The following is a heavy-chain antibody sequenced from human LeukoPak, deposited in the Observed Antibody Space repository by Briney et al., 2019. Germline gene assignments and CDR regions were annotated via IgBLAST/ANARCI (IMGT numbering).Heavy chain of an antibody. J-gene: IGHJ4*02. CDR2: INTNAGNP. V-gene: IGHV7-4-1*02. CDR3: AISSTSIRRCMDY. CDR1: GYTFTSSA. Sequence: AASVKVSCKASGYTFTSSAMNWVRQAPGQGLEWMGWINTNAGNPTYAQGFTGRFVFSLETSVSTASLQISSLKAEDTAVYYCAISSTSIRRCMDYWGQGSLVTVSS. D-gene: IGHD6-6*01.